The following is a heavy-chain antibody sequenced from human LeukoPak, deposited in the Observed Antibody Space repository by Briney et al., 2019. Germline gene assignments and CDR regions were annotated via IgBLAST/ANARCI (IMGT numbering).Heavy chain of an antibody. CDR2: IRSKANTYAT. CDR3: TSPGTDFDY. J-gene: IGHJ4*02. D-gene: IGHD1-1*01. V-gene: IGHV3-73*01. Sequence: XXFXDSAXXWVRQASGKGLEWVGRIRSKANTYATTYAASVKGRFSISRDDSKNTAYLQMNSLKTEDTAVYYCTSPGTDFDYWGQGTLVTVSS. CDR1: XXFXDSA.